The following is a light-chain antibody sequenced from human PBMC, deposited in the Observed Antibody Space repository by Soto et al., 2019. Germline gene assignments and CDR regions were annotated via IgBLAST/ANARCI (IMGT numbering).Light chain of an antibody. Sequence: EIVLTQSPGTLSLSPGERATLSCRASQSVSSSYLAWHQQKPGQAPRRLIYGASSRATGIPDRFSGSGSGTDFPLTISRLEPEEFAVYYCQQYGGHRRYTFGQGTQLEIK. CDR1: QSVSSSY. J-gene: IGKJ2*01. CDR3: QQYGGHRRYT. CDR2: GAS. V-gene: IGKV3-20*01.